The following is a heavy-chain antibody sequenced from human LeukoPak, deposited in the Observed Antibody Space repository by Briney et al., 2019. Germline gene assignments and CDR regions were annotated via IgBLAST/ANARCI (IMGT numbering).Heavy chain of an antibody. D-gene: IGHD6-13*01. V-gene: IGHV1-18*01. CDR2: ISAYNGNT. J-gene: IGHJ6*02. CDR1: GYTLTSYG. Sequence: ASVKVSCKASGYTLTSYGISWVRQAPGQGLEWMGWISAYNGNTNYAQKLQGRVTMTTDTSTSTAYMELRSLRSDDTAVYYCARDRRIAAAGTTYGMDVWGQGTTVTVSS. CDR3: ARDRRIAAAGTTYGMDV.